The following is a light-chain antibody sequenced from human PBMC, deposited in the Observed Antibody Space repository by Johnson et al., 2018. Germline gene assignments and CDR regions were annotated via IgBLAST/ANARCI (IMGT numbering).Light chain of an antibody. CDR1: SSNIGNNY. J-gene: IGLJ1*01. Sequence: QSVLTQPPSVSAAPGQKVTISCSGSSSNIGNNYVSWYQQLPGTAPKLLIYENNKRPSGIPDRFSGSKSGTSATLGITGLQTGDEADYYCGTWDSSLSAGKVLGTGTKGTVL. V-gene: IGLV1-51*02. CDR2: ENN. CDR3: GTWDSSLSAGKV.